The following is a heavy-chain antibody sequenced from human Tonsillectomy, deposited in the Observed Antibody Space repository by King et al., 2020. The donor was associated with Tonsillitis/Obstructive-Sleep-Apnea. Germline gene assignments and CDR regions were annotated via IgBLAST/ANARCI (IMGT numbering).Heavy chain of an antibody. V-gene: IGHV4-39*01. Sequence: QLQESGPGLVKPSETLSLTCTVSGGSISSSSYYWGWIRQPPGKGLEWIGSIYYSGSTYYNPSLKSRVTISVDTSKNQFSLKLSSVTAADTAVYYCARPPRYCSSTSCYKVPFGYWGQGTLVTVSS. J-gene: IGHJ4*02. CDR3: ARPPRYCSSTSCYKVPFGY. CDR1: GGSISSSSYY. D-gene: IGHD2-2*02. CDR2: IYYSGST.